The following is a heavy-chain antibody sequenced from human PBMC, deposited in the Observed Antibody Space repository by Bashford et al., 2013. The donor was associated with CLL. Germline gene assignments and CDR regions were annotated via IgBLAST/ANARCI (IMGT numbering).Heavy chain of an antibody. V-gene: IGHV1-2*02. J-gene: IGHJ4*02. CDR1: GYTFTVYY. D-gene: IGHD6-13*01. Sequence: ASVKVSCKASGYTFTVYYMHWVRQAPGQGLEWMGWINTNSGGTNYAQKFQGRVTMTRDTSISTAYMELSRLRSDDTAVYYCASHRKRSSSCLDYWGQGTLVTVSS. CDR2: INTNSGGT. CDR3: ASHRKRSSSCLDY.